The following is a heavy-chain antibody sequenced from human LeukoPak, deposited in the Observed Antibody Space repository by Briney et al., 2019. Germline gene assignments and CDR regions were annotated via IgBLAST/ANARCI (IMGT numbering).Heavy chain of an antibody. D-gene: IGHD2-15*01. Sequence: ASVKVSCKASGYAFTSYGISWVRHAPGQGLEWMGWISAYNGNTNYAQKLQGRVTMTTDTSTSTAYMELRSLRSDDTAVYYCARDLYYCSGGSCYRPFDYWGQGTLVTVSS. J-gene: IGHJ4*02. V-gene: IGHV1-18*01. CDR3: ARDLYYCSGGSCYRPFDY. CDR2: ISAYNGNT. CDR1: GYAFTSYG.